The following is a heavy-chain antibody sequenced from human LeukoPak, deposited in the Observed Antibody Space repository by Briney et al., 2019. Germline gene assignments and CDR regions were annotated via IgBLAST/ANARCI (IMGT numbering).Heavy chain of an antibody. V-gene: IGHV4-59*01. CDR3: ARARYNWFDP. CDR2: IYYSGST. Sequence: PSETLSLTCTVSGGSISSYYWSWIRQPPVKGLEWIGYIYYSGSTNYNPSLKCRVTISVDTSKNQFSLDLSSVTVADTAVYYCARARYNWFDPWGQGTLVTVSS. J-gene: IGHJ5*02. CDR1: GGSISSYY.